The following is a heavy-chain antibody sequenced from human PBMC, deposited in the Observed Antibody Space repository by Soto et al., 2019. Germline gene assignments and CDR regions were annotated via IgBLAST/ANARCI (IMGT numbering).Heavy chain of an antibody. CDR2: IIPIFDIT. D-gene: IGHD3-22*01. V-gene: IGHV1-69*02. CDR1: GGPYSKYS. CDR3: ARSLLGDHYDSDGLDS. J-gene: IGHJ4*02. Sequence: QVQLVQSGTEVKKPGSSVTVSCKASGGPYSKYSISWVRQAPGQGLEWMGRIIPIFDITNYAQKFQGRVTSTAXXXTXXVYMHLSSLRSEDTAVYYCARSLLGDHYDSDGLDSWGQGTLVSVSS.